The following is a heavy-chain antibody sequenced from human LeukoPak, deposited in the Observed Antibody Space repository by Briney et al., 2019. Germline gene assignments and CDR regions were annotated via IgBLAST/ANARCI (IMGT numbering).Heavy chain of an antibody. J-gene: IGHJ4*02. CDR3: ARRGSSGYY. CDR2: IYYSGST. D-gene: IGHD3-22*01. Sequence: SETLSLTCTVSGGSISSSSYYWGWIRQPPGKGLEWIGSIYYSGSTYYNSSLKSRVTISVDASKNQFSLKLSSVTAADTAVYYCARRGSSGYYWGQGTLVTVSS. V-gene: IGHV4-39*01. CDR1: GGSISSSSYY.